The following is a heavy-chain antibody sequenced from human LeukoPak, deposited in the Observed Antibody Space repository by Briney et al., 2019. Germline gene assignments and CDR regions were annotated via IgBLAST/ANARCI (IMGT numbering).Heavy chain of an antibody. CDR2: IRYDGSNK. V-gene: IGHV3-30*02. CDR3: ASGMGYFDWLLSG. CDR1: GFTFSSYG. D-gene: IGHD3-9*01. Sequence: PGGSLRLSCAASGFTFSSYGMHWVRQAPGKGLEWVAFIRYDGSNKYYADSVKGRFTISRDNSKNTLYLQMNSLRAEDTAVYYCASGMGYFDWLLSGWGQGTLVTVSS. J-gene: IGHJ4*02.